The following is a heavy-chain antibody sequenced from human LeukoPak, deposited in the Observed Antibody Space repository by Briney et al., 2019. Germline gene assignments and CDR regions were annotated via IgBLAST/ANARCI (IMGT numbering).Heavy chain of an antibody. CDR3: ARDNFILGYCSGGSCYSGRAFDI. D-gene: IGHD2-15*01. V-gene: IGHV4-34*01. J-gene: IGHJ3*02. CDR1: GGSFSGYY. CDR2: IYYSGST. Sequence: SETLSLTCAVYGGSFSGYYWSWIRQPPGKGLEWIGYIYYSGSTYYNPSLKSRVTISVDTSKNQFSLKLSSVTAADTAVYYCARDNFILGYCSGGSCYSGRAFDIWGQGTMVTVSS.